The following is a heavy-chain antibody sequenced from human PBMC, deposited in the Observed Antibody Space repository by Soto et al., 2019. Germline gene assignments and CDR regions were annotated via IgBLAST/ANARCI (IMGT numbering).Heavy chain of an antibody. Sequence: GGSLRLSCAASGFTFSSYGMHWVRQAPGKGLEWVAVISYDGSNKYYADSVKGRFTISRDNSKNTLYLQMNSLRAEDTAVYYCARSAEGYYYYGMDVWGQGTTVTVSS. CDR2: ISYDGSNK. CDR3: ARSAEGYYYYGMDV. CDR1: GFTFSSYG. J-gene: IGHJ6*02. V-gene: IGHV3-30*03.